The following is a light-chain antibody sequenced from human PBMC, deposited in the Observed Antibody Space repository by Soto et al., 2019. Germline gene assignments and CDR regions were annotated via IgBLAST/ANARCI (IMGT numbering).Light chain of an antibody. CDR1: TGAVTSDYW. Sequence: QTVVTQEPSLPVSPGGTVTLTCASSTGAVTSDYWPNWLQHKPGQAPRVLIFSTENTHPWTPARISGSLLWGKAALTLSGVQPEDEADFYCLLYYGGVWIFGGGTKLTVL. V-gene: IGLV7-43*01. J-gene: IGLJ2*01. CDR3: LLYYGGVWI. CDR2: STE.